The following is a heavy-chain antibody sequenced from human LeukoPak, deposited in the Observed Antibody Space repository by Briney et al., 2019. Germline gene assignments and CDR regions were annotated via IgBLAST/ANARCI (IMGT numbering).Heavy chain of an antibody. D-gene: IGHD2-2*01. Sequence: SQTLSLTCTVSGGSISSGDYYWSWIRQPPGKGLEWIGYIYYSGSTYYNPSLKSRVTISVDTSKNQLSLKLSSVTAADTAVYYCARGQYHLLYWYFDLWGRGTLVTVSS. CDR1: GGSISSGDYY. CDR3: ARGQYHLLYWYFDL. V-gene: IGHV4-30-4*01. CDR2: IYYSGST. J-gene: IGHJ2*01.